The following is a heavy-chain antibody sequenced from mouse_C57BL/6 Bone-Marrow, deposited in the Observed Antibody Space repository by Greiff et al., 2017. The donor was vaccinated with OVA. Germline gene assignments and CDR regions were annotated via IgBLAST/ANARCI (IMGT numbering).Heavy chain of an antibody. CDR2: IYPGGGYT. CDR3: ARSRSNSFFDD. J-gene: IGHJ2*01. D-gene: IGHD4-1*01. Sequence: VQLQQSGAELVRPGTSVKMSCKASGYTFTNYWIGWAKQRPGHGLEWIGDIYPGGGYTNYNEKFKGKATLTADKSSSTAYMQFSSLTSEDSAIYYCARSRSNSFFDDWGQGTTLTVSS. V-gene: IGHV1-63*01. CDR1: GYTFTNYW.